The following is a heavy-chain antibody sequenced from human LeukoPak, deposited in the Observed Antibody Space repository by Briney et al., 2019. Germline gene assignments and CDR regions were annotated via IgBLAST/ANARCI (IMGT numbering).Heavy chain of an antibody. Sequence: GGSLRLSCAASGFTFSSYGMHWVRQAPGKGLEGVAVISYDGSNKYYADSVKGRFTISRDNSKNTLYLQMNSLRAEDTAVYYCAKGYSGYDSAFDYWGQGTLATVSS. CDR1: GFTFSSYG. D-gene: IGHD5-12*01. V-gene: IGHV3-30*18. CDR3: AKGYSGYDSAFDY. J-gene: IGHJ4*02. CDR2: ISYDGSNK.